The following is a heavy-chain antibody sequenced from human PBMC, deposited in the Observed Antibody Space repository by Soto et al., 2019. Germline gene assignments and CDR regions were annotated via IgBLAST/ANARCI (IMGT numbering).Heavy chain of an antibody. D-gene: IGHD6-6*01. CDR1: GGSISSGGYY. Sequence: SETLSLTCTVSGGSISSGGYYWSWIRQHPGKGLEWIGYIYYSGSTYYNPSLKSRVTISVDTSKNQFSLKLSSVTAADTAVYYCARGLRIAARWYFELWGRGTLVTVSS. V-gene: IGHV4-31*03. CDR2: IYYSGST. J-gene: IGHJ2*01. CDR3: ARGLRIAARWYFEL.